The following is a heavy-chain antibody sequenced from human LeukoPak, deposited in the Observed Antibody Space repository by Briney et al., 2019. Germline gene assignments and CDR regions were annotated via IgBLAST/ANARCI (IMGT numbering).Heavy chain of an antibody. CDR1: GFTFYDYA. D-gene: IGHD3-22*01. CDR3: LYDSSDYGMSGAFDI. J-gene: IGHJ3*02. CDR2: ISGDAGST. Sequence: GGSLRLSCAASGFTFYDYAMHWVRQAPGKGLEWVSLISGDAGSTYYADSVKGRFTISRDNSKNSLYLQMNSLRTEDTALYYCLYDSSDYGMSGAFDIWGLGTMVTVSS. V-gene: IGHV3-43*02.